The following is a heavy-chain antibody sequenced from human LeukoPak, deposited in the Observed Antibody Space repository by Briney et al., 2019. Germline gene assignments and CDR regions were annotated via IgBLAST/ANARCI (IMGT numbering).Heavy chain of an antibody. J-gene: IGHJ5*02. CDR2: IYYSGST. V-gene: IGHV4-31*03. D-gene: IGHD3-22*01. CDR3: ARDIDYDSSGYFRWFDP. Sequence: SETLSLTCTVSGGSISSGGYYWSWIRQHPGKGLEWIGYIYYSGSTYYNPSLKSRVTISVDTSKNQFSLKLSSVTAADTAAYYCARDIDYDSSGYFRWFDPWGQGTLVTVSS. CDR1: GGSISSGGYY.